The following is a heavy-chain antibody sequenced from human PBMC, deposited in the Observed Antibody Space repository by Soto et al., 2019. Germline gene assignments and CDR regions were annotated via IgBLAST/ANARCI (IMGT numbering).Heavy chain of an antibody. Sequence: NPSETLSLTCTVSGGSISSGDYYWSWIRQPPGKGLEWIGYIYYSGSTYYNPSLKSRVTISVDTSKNQFSLKLSSVTAADTAVYYCARDARDYYGSGSLDPWGQGTLVTVSS. CDR3: ARDARDYYGSGSLDP. V-gene: IGHV4-30-4*01. D-gene: IGHD3-10*01. CDR2: IYYSGST. CDR1: GGSISSGDYY. J-gene: IGHJ5*02.